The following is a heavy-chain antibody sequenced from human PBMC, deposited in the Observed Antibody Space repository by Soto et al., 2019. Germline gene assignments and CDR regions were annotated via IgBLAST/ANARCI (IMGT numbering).Heavy chain of an antibody. CDR3: ARQRIAAAQYYFDY. J-gene: IGHJ4*02. CDR2: ILSSGST. CDR1: GGSVISGSYY. V-gene: IGHV4-61*01. D-gene: IGHD6-13*01. Sequence: SETLSLTCTVSGGSVISGSYYWTWIRQSPGKGLEWMGYILSSGSTDYNPSLKSRVTISVDTSKNEFSLKLRSVTAADTAVFYCARQRIAAAQYYFDYWGQGMLVTVSS.